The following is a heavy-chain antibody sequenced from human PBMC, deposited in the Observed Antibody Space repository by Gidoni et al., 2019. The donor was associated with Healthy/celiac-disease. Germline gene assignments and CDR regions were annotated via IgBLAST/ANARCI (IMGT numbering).Heavy chain of an antibody. CDR1: GFTFSSYG. CDR3: AKAGRAYYITMIVVEDHKHAFDI. D-gene: IGHD3-22*01. CDR2: IRYDGSNK. Sequence: QVQLVESGGGVVQPGGSLRLSCAASGFTFSSYGMHGVRQATGKGLEWVAFIRYDGSNKYYADSVKGRFTISRDNSKNTLYLQMNSLRAEDTAVYYCAKAGRAYYITMIVVEDHKHAFDIWGQGTMVTVSS. V-gene: IGHV3-30*02. J-gene: IGHJ3*02.